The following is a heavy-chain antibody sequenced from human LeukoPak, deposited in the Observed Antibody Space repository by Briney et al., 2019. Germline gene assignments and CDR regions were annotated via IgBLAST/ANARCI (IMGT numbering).Heavy chain of an antibody. J-gene: IGHJ4*02. D-gene: IGHD6-13*01. CDR3: AREGAIAAAGSYYFDY. CDR2: INPNSGGT. Sequence: GASVKVSCKASGYTFTGYYMHWVRQAPGQGLEWMGWINPNSGGTNYAQKFQGRVTMTRDTSISTAYMELSRLRSDDTAVYYCAREGAIAAAGSYYFDYWGQGTLVTVSS. CDR1: GYTFTGYY. V-gene: IGHV1-2*02.